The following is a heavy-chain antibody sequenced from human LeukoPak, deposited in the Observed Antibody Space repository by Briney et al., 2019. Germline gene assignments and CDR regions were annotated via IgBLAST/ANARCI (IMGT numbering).Heavy chain of an antibody. Sequence: SETLSLTCTVSGGSISSYYWSWIRQPPGKGLEWIGYIYYSGSTDYNPSLKSRVTISVDTSKNQFSLKLSSVTAADTAVYYCARGRSSWEGTDYWGQGTLVTVSS. V-gene: IGHV4-59*01. CDR2: IYYSGST. CDR3: ARGRSSWEGTDY. CDR1: GGSISSYY. J-gene: IGHJ4*02. D-gene: IGHD6-13*01.